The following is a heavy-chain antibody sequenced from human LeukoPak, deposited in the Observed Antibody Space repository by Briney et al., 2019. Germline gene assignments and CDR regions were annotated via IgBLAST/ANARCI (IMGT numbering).Heavy chain of an antibody. CDR3: ARGWIGTVTTLYYFDY. J-gene: IGHJ4*02. CDR2: INHSGST. V-gene: IGHV4-34*01. Sequence: SETLSLTCAVYGVSFSGYYWSWIRQPPGKGLEWIGEINHSGSTNYNPSLKSRVTISVDTSKNQFSLKLSSVTAADTAVYYCARGWIGTVTTLYYFDYWGQGTLVTVSS. CDR1: GVSFSGYY. D-gene: IGHD4-17*01.